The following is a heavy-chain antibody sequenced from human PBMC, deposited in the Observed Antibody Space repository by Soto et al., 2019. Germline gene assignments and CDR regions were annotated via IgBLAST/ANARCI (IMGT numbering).Heavy chain of an antibody. CDR1: GYRFPIYF. CDR3: PTPYQAGGTVTRDDFDL. D-gene: IGHD4-4*01. J-gene: IGHJ3*01. V-gene: IGHV5-51*01. Sequence: PGESLKISCKASGYRFPIYFIGWVRQMPGGGLEYMGIIYPDDSDVRYNPSFQGQVTISADKSITTAYLQWSSLKASDTALYYCPTPYQAGGTVTRDDFDLWGQGTMVTVSS. CDR2: IYPDDSDV.